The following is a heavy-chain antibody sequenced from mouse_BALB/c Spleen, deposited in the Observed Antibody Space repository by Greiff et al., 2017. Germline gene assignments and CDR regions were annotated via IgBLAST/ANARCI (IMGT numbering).Heavy chain of an antibody. V-gene: IGHV7-3*02. Sequence: EVQRVESGGGLVQPGGSLRLSCATSGFTFTDYYMSWVRQPPGKALEWLGFIRNKANGYTTEYSASVKGRFTISRDNSQSILYLQMNTLRAEDSATYYCARAYYDYDGAWFAYWGQGTLVTVSA. J-gene: IGHJ3*01. CDR1: GFTFTDYY. CDR2: IRNKANGYTT. D-gene: IGHD2-4*01. CDR3: ARAYYDYDGAWFAY.